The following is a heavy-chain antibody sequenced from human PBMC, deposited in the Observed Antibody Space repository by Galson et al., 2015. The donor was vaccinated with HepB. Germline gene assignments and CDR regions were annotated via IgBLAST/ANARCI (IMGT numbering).Heavy chain of an antibody. Sequence: QSGAEVKKPGESLKISCKASGYNFITYWIGWVRQMPGKGLEWMGIIYPADSDTRYSPSFQGQVTISVDKSISAAYLQWSSLKASDTAMYYCARLATRPDYYYYYMDVWGEGTTVTVSS. D-gene: IGHD6-6*01. CDR2: IYPADSDT. CDR1: GYNFITYW. V-gene: IGHV5-51*03. CDR3: ARLATRPDYYYYYMDV. J-gene: IGHJ6*03.